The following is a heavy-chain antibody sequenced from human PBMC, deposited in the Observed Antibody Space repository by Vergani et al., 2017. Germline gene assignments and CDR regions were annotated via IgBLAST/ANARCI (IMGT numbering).Heavy chain of an antibody. CDR2: ISSGSSYI. CDR1: GFTFSSYS. Sequence: EVQLVESGGGLVKPGGSLRLSCAASGFTFSSYSMNWVRQAPGKGLEWVSYISSGSSYIHYADSVKGRFTISRDNAKNSLYLQMNSLRAEDTAVYYCAKGVSPIHLPQHGGHFDYWGQGTLVTVSS. V-gene: IGHV3-21*04. CDR3: AKGVSPIHLPQHGGHFDY. D-gene: IGHD3-16*01. J-gene: IGHJ4*02.